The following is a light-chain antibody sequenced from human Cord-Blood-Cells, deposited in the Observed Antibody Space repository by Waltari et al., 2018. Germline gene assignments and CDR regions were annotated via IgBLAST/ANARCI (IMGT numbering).Light chain of an antibody. CDR1: SRDVGSYNL. J-gene: IGLJ1*01. CDR3: CSYAGSSTSLYV. CDR2: EGS. Sequence: QSALTQPASVSGSPGQSITISCPGTSRDVGSYNLASWYQQHPGKAPKLMIYEGSKRPSGVSNRFSGSKSGNTASLTISGLQAEDEADYYCCSYAGSSTSLYVFGTGTKVTVL. V-gene: IGLV2-23*01.